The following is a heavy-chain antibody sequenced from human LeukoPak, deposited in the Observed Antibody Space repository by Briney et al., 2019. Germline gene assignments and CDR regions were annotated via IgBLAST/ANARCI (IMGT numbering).Heavy chain of an antibody. CDR3: TKDHGSGSYYFDY. CDR1: GFTFSSSD. CDR2: IKSKTDGGTI. Sequence: PGGSLRLSCAGSGFTFSSSDMNWVRQAPGKGLGWVGRIKSKTDGGTIDYAAPVKGRFTISRDDSKNTLYLQMNSLNTEDTAVYYCTKDHGSGSYYFDYWGQGTLVTVSS. V-gene: IGHV3-15*01. D-gene: IGHD3-10*01. J-gene: IGHJ4*02.